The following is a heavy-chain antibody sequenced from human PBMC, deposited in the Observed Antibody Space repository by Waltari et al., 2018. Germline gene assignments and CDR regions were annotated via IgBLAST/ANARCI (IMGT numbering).Heavy chain of an antibody. D-gene: IGHD5-18*01. V-gene: IGHV3-21*01. CDR1: GFTFSSYS. Sequence: EVQLVESGGGLVKPGGSLRLSCAASGFTFSSYSMNWVRQAPGKGLEWVSTISSSSSYIYYADSVKGRFTISRDNAKNSLYLQMNSLRAEDTAVYYCAREKGYGRFDAFDIWGQGTMVTVSS. CDR2: ISSSSSYI. CDR3: AREKGYGRFDAFDI. J-gene: IGHJ3*02.